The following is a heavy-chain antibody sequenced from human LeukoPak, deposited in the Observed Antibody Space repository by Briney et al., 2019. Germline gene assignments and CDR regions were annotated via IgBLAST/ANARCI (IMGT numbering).Heavy chain of an antibody. CDR3: ASGANNYYDSSGYYYEYFQH. CDR1: GGSFSGYY. D-gene: IGHD3-22*01. J-gene: IGHJ1*01. Sequence: SETLSLTCAVYGGSFSGYYWSWIRQPPGKGLEWIGEINHSGSTNYNPSLKSRVTISVDTSKNQFSLKLSSVTAADTAVYYCASGANNYYDSSGYYYEYFQHWGQGTLVTVSS. CDR2: INHSGST. V-gene: IGHV4-34*01.